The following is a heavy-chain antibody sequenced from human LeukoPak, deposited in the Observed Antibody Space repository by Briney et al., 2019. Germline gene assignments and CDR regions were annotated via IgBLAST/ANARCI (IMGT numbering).Heavy chain of an antibody. CDR1: GGSISSGSYY. V-gene: IGHV4-61*02. CDR2: IYTSGGT. D-gene: IGHD3-9*01. Sequence: SETLSLTCTVSGGSISSGSYYWSWIRQPAGKGLEWIGRIYTSGGTNYNPSLKSRVTISVDTSKNQFSLKLSSVTAADTAVYYCARGGDYDILTGYEYLDYWGQGTLVTVSS. CDR3: ARGGDYDILTGYEYLDY. J-gene: IGHJ4*02.